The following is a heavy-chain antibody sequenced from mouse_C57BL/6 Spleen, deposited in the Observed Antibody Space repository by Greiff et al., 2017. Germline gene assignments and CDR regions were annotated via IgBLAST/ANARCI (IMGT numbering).Heavy chain of an antibody. V-gene: IGHV5-9-1*02. Sequence: EVHLVESGEGLVKPGGSLKLSCAASGFTFSSYAMSWVRQTPEKRLEWVAYISSGGDYIYYADTVKGRFTISRDNARNTLYLQMSSLKSEDTAMYYCTRETYGSSFAYWGQGTLVTVSA. D-gene: IGHD1-1*01. J-gene: IGHJ3*01. CDR2: ISSGGDYI. CDR3: TRETYGSSFAY. CDR1: GFTFSSYA.